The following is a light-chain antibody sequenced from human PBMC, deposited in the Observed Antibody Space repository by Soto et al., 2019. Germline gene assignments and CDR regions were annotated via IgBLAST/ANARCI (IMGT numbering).Light chain of an antibody. CDR2: GAS. CDR3: QQYYNWRT. J-gene: IGKJ1*01. V-gene: IGKV3-15*01. Sequence: EIVMTQSPATLSVSPGERATLSCRASQSVNRNIAWSQQKPGQAPRLLIYGASTRATGVPARFSGSGSGTEFTLTISSLQSEDFAVYYCQQYYNWRTFGQGTHVEIK. CDR1: QSVNRN.